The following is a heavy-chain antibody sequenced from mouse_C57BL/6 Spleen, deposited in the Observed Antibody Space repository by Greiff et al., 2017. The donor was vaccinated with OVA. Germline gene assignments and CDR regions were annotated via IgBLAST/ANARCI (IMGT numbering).Heavy chain of an antibody. V-gene: IGHV1-53*01. CDR2: INPSNGGT. J-gene: IGHJ1*03. CDR3: ARSNFYYGSSNWYFDV. CDR1: GYTFTSYW. Sequence: QVHVKQPGTELVKPGASVKLSCKASGYTFTSYWMHWVKQRPGQGLEWIGNINPSNGGTNYNEKFKSKATLTVDKSSSTAYMQLSSLTSEDSAVYYCARSNFYYGSSNWYFDVWGTGTTVTVSS. D-gene: IGHD1-1*01.